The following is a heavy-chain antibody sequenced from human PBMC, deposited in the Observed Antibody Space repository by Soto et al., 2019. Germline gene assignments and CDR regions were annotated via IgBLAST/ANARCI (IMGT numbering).Heavy chain of an antibody. D-gene: IGHD5-12*01. J-gene: IGHJ4*02. V-gene: IGHV3-33*03. CDR1: GFTISTHG. CDR2: LWYDGSNK. Sequence: QAQLGESCGGVVHPGTSLRQSCAASGFTISTHGMHWVRQAPGKGLEWLANLWYDGSNKFYAASVKGRYSNSKESSKNTLNLQMSNLTAEDTAVSYCADATTWSCHVPYWGQGTQVPVSS. CDR3: ADATTWSCHVPY.